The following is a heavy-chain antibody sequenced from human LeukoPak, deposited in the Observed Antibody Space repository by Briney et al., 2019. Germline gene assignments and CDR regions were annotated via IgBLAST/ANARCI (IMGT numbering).Heavy chain of an antibody. CDR1: GYTLTELS. CDR3: ATVSPLGRDFWSGSPLDY. CDR2: FDPEDGET. D-gene: IGHD3-3*01. V-gene: IGHV1-24*01. J-gene: IGHJ4*02. Sequence: ASVKVSCKVSGYTLTELSMHWVRQAPGKGLEWMGGFDPEDGETIYAQKFQGRVTMTEDTSTDTAYMELSSLRSEDTAVYYCATVSPLGRDFWSGSPLDYWGQGTLVTVSS.